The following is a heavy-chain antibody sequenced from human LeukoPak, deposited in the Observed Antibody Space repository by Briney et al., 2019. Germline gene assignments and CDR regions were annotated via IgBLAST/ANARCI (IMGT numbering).Heavy chain of an antibody. CDR2: IKLDGSES. V-gene: IGHV3-7*01. Sequence: GGSLRLSCAAPGFTFSHYWMTWVRQASGKGLELVANIKLDGSESYYLDSVKGRFTTSRDNGKNSLYLQMNSLRVEDTAIYYCVRDMAAGRFDPWGQGTLVTVSS. D-gene: IGHD6-13*01. J-gene: IGHJ5*02. CDR3: VRDMAAGRFDP. CDR1: GFTFSHYW.